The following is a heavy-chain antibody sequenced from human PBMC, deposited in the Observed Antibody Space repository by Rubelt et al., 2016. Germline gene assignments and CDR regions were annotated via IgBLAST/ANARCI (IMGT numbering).Heavy chain of an antibody. CDR2: ITSSGGGT. CDR3: AKWKMAVADRGFDD. CDR1: GFTFSNYV. J-gene: IGHJ4*02. V-gene: IGHV3-23*04. D-gene: IGHD6-19*01. Sequence: EVQLVESGGGLVQPGGSLRLSCAASGFTFSNYVMSWVRQAPGKGLEWVSGITSSGGGTYYADSVKGRFTISRDNSENTLFLQMNSLRSEDTAVYYCAKWKMAVADRGFDDWGQGTLVTVSS.